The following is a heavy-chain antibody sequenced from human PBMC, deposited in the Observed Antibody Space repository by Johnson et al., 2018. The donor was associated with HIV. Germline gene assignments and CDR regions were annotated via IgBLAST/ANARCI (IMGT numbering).Heavy chain of an antibody. V-gene: IGHV3-23*04. D-gene: IGHD6-13*01. J-gene: IGHJ3*02. Sequence: VQLVESGGGLIQPGGSLRLSCAASGFTVSSNYMSWVRQAPGKGLDWVSVISGSGGSTYYADSVKGRFTISRDNSKNTLYLRMNSLRAEDTAVYYCAKDRASSSWYGWDAFDIWGQGTMVTVSS. CDR1: GFTVSSNY. CDR2: ISGSGGST. CDR3: AKDRASSSWYGWDAFDI.